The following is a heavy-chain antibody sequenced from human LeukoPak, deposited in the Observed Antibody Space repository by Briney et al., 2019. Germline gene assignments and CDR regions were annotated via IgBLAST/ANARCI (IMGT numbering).Heavy chain of an antibody. Sequence: GASVKVSCKASGYTFTGYYMHWVRQAPGQGLEWMGWISAYNGNTNYAQKLQGRVTMTTDTSTSTAYMELRSLRSDDTAVYYCASTRRGGYYYTGSGGAFDIWGQGTMVTVSS. CDR3: ASTRRGGYYYTGSGGAFDI. V-gene: IGHV1-18*04. D-gene: IGHD3-22*01. CDR1: GYTFTGYY. CDR2: ISAYNGNT. J-gene: IGHJ3*02.